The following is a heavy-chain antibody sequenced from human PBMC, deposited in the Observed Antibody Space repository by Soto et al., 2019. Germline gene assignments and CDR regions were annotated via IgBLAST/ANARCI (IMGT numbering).Heavy chain of an antibody. D-gene: IGHD1-26*01. CDR2: TYYRAKWYN. J-gene: IGHJ3*02. CDR3: ARDGRKWELLGVFDI. V-gene: IGHV6-1*01. Sequence: SQTLSLTCAIAGDSVSSNSAAWNWIRQSPSRGLEWLGRTYYRAKWYNDYAVSVKSRITINPDTSKNQFSLQLNSVTPEDTAVYYCARDGRKWELLGVFDIWGQGTMVTVSS. CDR1: GDSVSSNSAA.